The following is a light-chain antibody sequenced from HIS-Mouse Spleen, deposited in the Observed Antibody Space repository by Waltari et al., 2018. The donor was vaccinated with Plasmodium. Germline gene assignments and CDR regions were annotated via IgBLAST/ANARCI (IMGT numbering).Light chain of an antibody. CDR1: ISSIGSNT. J-gene: IGLJ2*01. Sequence: QSVLTQPPSASGTPGQRVTISCSGSISSIGSNTVNWYQQLPGTAPKLLIYSNNPLPSGVPDRFSGSKSGTSASLAISGLQSEDEADYYCAAWDDSLNGVVFAGGTKLTVL. V-gene: IGLV1-44*01. CDR3: AAWDDSLNGVV. CDR2: SNN.